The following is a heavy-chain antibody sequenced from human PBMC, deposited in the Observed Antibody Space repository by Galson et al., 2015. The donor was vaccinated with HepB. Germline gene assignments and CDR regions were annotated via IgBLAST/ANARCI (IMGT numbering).Heavy chain of an antibody. V-gene: IGHV3-23*01. CDR1: GFTFSSYA. J-gene: IGHJ6*02. CDR3: AKGVTIFGAVKYYYYYSMDV. Sequence: LRLSCAASGFTFSSYAMSWVRQAPGKGLEWVSGISGGGDSTYYADSVKGRFTISRDNSKNTPHLQMNSLRAEDTAEYYCAKGVTIFGAVKYYYYYSMDVWGQGTTVTVSS. CDR2: ISGGGDST. D-gene: IGHD3-3*01.